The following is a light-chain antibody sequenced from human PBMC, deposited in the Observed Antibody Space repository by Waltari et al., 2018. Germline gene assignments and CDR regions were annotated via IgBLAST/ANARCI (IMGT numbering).Light chain of an antibody. J-gene: IGKJ1*01. CDR3: QQYSAYPET. V-gene: IGKV1-5*03. Sequence: DIQMTQSPSTLSASIGDRVTITCRASQSISSWLAWYKQKPGKAPKLLIYKASSLESGVPSRFSGSGSGTEFTLTISSLQPDDSATYYCQQYSAYPETFGQVTKVEIK. CDR2: KAS. CDR1: QSISSW.